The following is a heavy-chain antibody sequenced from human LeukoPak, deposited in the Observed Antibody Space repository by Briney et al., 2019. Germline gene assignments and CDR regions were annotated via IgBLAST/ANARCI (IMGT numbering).Heavy chain of an antibody. CDR2: ISDSGNT. CDR3: ARNRVQLSGAYWSDG. CDR1: GGSMMNSI. Sequence: TSETLSLTCTLSGGSMMNSIFSWVRQPPGKGLEWIGYISDSGNTAYNPSLKSRVTCSVDTYKGPLYLSLRSVTAADTALYFCARNRVQLSGAYWSDGWGRATLVTVSS. V-gene: IGHV4-59*01. D-gene: IGHD2/OR15-2a*01. J-gene: IGHJ4*02.